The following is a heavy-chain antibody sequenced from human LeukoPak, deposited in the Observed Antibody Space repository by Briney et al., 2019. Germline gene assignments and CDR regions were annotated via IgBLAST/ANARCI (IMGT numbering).Heavy chain of an antibody. CDR2: INPNSGGT. J-gene: IGHJ3*02. Sequence: GASVKVSCKASGYTFTGYYMHWVRQAPGQGLEWMGWINPNSGGTNYAQKFQGRVTMTRDTSISTAYMELSRLRSDDTAVYYCAAPPPWSDSGSVDHDAFDIWGQGTMVTVSS. CDR1: GYTFTGYY. D-gene: IGHD1-26*01. CDR3: AAPPPWSDSGSVDHDAFDI. V-gene: IGHV1-2*02.